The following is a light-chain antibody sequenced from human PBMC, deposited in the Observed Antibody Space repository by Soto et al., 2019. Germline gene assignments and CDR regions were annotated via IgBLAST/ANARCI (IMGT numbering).Light chain of an antibody. CDR1: RSDIGGYNY. J-gene: IGLJ1*01. V-gene: IGLV2-8*01. CDR2: AVC. CDR3: GSYAGSNNFV. Sequence: SGSPGQTVTMCCTGTRSDIGGYNYVSWFQQHPDKAPKLIIYAVCKQPSAVPACLYGSKPGNTASLTVSGLQAEDEAYYCCGSYAGSNNFVVGTGTKATVL.